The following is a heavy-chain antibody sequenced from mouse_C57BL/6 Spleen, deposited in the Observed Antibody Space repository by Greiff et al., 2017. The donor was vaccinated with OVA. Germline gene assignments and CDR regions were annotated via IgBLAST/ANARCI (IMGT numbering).Heavy chain of an antibody. J-gene: IGHJ4*01. Sequence: QVQLQQPGAELVRPGSSVKLSCKASGYTFTSYWMHWVKQRPIQGLEWIGNIDPSDSETHYNQKFKDKATLTVDKSSSTGYMQLSSLTSEDSAVYYCARFNDGYYDYAMDYWGQGTSVTVSS. V-gene: IGHV1-52*01. CDR1: GYTFTSYW. CDR2: IDPSDSET. D-gene: IGHD2-3*01. CDR3: ARFNDGYYDYAMDY.